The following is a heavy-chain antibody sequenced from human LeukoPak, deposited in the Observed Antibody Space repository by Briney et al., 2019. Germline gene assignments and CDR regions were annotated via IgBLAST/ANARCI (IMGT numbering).Heavy chain of an antibody. CDR2: ISPNTGGT. Sequence: ASVKVSCKASAYSFTDHYVHWVRQAPGEGLEWMGWISPNTGGTIYAQKFQGRVTMTRDTSIITAYMELSKLRSDDTAFYYCAREVGSGTFDIWGQGTMVTVPS. CDR1: AYSFTDHY. CDR3: AREVGSGTFDI. J-gene: IGHJ3*02. V-gene: IGHV1-2*02. D-gene: IGHD6-25*01.